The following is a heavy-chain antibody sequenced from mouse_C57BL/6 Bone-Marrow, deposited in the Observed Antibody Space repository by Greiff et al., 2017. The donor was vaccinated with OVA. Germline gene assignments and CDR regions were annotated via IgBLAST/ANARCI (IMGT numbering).Heavy chain of an antibody. CDR3: TGGGAAWFAY. CDR1: GFTFSNYW. CDR2: IRLKSDNYAT. V-gene: IGHV6-3*01. J-gene: IGHJ3*01. Sequence: EVKLMESGGGLVQPGGSMKLSCVASGFTFSNYWMNWVRQSPEKGLEWVAQIRLKSDNYATHYAESVKGRFTISRDDSKSSVYLQMNNLRAEDTGIYYCTGGGAAWFAYWGQGTLVTVSA.